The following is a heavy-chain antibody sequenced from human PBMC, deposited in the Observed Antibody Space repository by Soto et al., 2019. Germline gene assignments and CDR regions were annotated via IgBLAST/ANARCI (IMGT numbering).Heavy chain of an antibody. CDR2: IWYDGSNK. V-gene: IGHV3-33*01. J-gene: IGHJ6*02. D-gene: IGHD6-19*01. Sequence: AGSLRLSCAASGFTFSNYGMHWVRQAPGKGLEWVADIWYDGSNKYYADSVKGRFTISRDNSKNTLYLQMNSLRAEDTADYYCARDDIPGRAVAIYGMDAWGQGTTVTVSS. CDR1: GFTFSNYG. CDR3: ARDDIPGRAVAIYGMDA.